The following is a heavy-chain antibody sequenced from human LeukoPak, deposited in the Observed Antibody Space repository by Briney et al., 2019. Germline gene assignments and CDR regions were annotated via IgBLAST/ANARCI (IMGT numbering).Heavy chain of an antibody. V-gene: IGHV4-39*07. CDR1: GGSISSSSYY. J-gene: IGHJ4*02. D-gene: IGHD2-21*02. CDR3: AREAGMTATPDY. CDR2: IYTSGST. Sequence: SETLSLTCTVSGGSISSSSYYWGWIRQPPGKGLEWIGSIYTSGSTNYNPSLKSRVTISVDTSKNQFSLKLSSVTAADTAVYYCAREAGMTATPDYWGQGTLVTVSS.